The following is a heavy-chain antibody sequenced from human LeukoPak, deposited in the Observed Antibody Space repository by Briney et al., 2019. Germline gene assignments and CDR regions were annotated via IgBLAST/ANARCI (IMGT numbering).Heavy chain of an antibody. V-gene: IGHV4-39*01. CDR2: IYYSGSA. Sequence: SETLSLTCIVSGGSISSSSYYWGWIRQPPGKGLEWIGSIYYSGSAYYNPSLKSRVTISVDTSKNQFSLKLSSVTAADTAVYYCARHRVTFGGVIVSRAVGYFDYWGQGTLVTVSS. CDR1: GGSISSSSYY. J-gene: IGHJ4*02. CDR3: ARHRVTFGGVIVSRAVGYFDY. D-gene: IGHD3-16*02.